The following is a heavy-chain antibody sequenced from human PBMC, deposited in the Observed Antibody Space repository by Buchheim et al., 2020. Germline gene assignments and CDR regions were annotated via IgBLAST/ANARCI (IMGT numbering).Heavy chain of an antibody. CDR3: ARGGQGRAPPFPRHWFDP. CDR1: GGSISSGSYY. D-gene: IGHD6-6*01. V-gene: IGHV4-61*02. CDR2: IYTSGST. Sequence: QVQLQESGPGLVKPSQTLSLTCTVSGGSISSGSYYWSWIRQPAGKGLEWIGRIYTSGSTNYNPSLKSRVTISVDTSKNQFSLKLSSVTAADTAVYYCARGGQGRAPPFPRHWFDPWGQGTL. J-gene: IGHJ5*02.